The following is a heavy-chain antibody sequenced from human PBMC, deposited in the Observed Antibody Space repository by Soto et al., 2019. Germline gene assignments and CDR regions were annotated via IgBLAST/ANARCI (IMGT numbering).Heavy chain of an antibody. CDR3: ARDSGYGSVAPVNHYLDY. Sequence: GRCLGRSYAASGFIWGTYWMSWVRQAPGKELEWLATIKMDASAKKYVDSVKRRFTMSRDNAKNSLYLQMDSLRAEDTAVYYCARDSGYGSVAPVNHYLDYCGHGPLGTVSS. CDR2: IKMDASAK. D-gene: IGHD3-10*01. CDR1: GFIWGTYW. V-gene: IGHV3-7*01. J-gene: IGHJ4*01.